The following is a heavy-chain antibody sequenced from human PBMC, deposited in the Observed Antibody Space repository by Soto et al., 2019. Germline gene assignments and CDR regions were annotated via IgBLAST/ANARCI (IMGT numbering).Heavy chain of an antibody. CDR1: GGSISSGGYY. J-gene: IGHJ6*02. CDR3: ARDRVAVAGRYYYGMDV. V-gene: IGHV4-31*03. CDR2: IYYSGST. D-gene: IGHD6-19*01. Sequence: TSETLSLTCTVSGGSISSGGYYWSWIRQHPGKGLEWIGYIYYSGSTYYNPSLKSRVTISVDTSKNQFSLKLSSVTAADTAVYYCARDRVAVAGRYYYGMDVWGQGTTVTVSS.